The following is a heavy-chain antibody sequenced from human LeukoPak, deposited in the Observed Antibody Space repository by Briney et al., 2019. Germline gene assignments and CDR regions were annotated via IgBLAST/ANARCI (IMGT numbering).Heavy chain of an antibody. J-gene: IGHJ4*02. CDR3: TGSFGELSFFAH. V-gene: IGHV3-49*04. CDR1: GFPLSSYA. D-gene: IGHD3-10*01. Sequence: PGGSLRLSCAVSGFPLSSYAMSWVRQAPGKGLEWVGFIRSKAYGGTTEYAASVKGRFTISRDDSKSIAYLQVNSLKTEDTAVYYCTGSFGELSFFAHWGQGTLVTVSS. CDR2: IRSKAYGGTT.